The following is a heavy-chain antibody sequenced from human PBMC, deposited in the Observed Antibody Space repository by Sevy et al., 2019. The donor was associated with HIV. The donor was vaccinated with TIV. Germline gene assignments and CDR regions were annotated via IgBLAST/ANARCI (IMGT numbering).Heavy chain of an antibody. CDR1: GLSVSDNY. D-gene: IGHD3-22*01. V-gene: IGHV3-66*01. Sequence: GGSLRLSCAASGLSVSDNYMNWVRQAPGKGLELASVIYSDGRTYYPDSVKGRFSISRDNSKNTLYLHMKSLRPEDTAVYYCARDRYYDASGYYYYYYGMDVWGQGTTVTVSS. J-gene: IGHJ6*02. CDR2: IYSDGRT. CDR3: ARDRYYDASGYYYYYYGMDV.